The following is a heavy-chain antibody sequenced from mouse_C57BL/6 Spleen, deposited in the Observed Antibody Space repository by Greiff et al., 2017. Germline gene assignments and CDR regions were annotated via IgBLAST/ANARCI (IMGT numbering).Heavy chain of an antibody. CDR2: FHPYNDDT. Sequence: QVHVKQSGAELVKPGASVKMSCKASGYTFTTYPIEWMKQNHGKSLEWIGNFHPYNDDTKYNEKFKGKATLTVEKSSSTVYLELSRFTSDDSAVYYCARRGYCSSTSWFAYWGQGTLVTVYA. CDR1: GYTFTTYP. D-gene: IGHD1-1*01. V-gene: IGHV1-47*01. J-gene: IGHJ3*01. CDR3: ARRGYCSSTSWFAY.